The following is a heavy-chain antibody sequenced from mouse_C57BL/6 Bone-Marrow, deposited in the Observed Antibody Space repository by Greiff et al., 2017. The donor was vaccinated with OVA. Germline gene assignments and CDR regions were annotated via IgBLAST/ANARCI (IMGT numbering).Heavy chain of an antibody. Sequence: EVKLMESGGGLVKPGGSLKLSCAASGFTFSSYAMSWVRQTPEKRLEWVATISDGGSYTYYPDNVKGRFTISRDNAKNNLYLQMSHLKSEDTAMYYCARASDLVLEEKNYFDYWGQGTTLTVSS. D-gene: IGHD1-1*01. CDR3: ARASDLVLEEKNYFDY. V-gene: IGHV5-4*03. CDR2: ISDGGSYT. J-gene: IGHJ2*01. CDR1: GFTFSSYA.